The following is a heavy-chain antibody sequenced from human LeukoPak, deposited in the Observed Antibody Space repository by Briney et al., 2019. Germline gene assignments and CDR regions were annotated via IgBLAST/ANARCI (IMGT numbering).Heavy chain of an antibody. CDR3: ARDEDAF. J-gene: IGHJ4*02. CDR2: ISRSSSTI. Sequence: PGGSLRLSCAAYGFTFSNYNMNWVRQAPGKGLEWLSYISRSSSTIYYADSVKGRFTISRDNAKNSLYLQMNSLRDEDTAVYYCARDEDAFGGQGTLVTVSS. V-gene: IGHV3-48*02. CDR1: GFTFSNYN.